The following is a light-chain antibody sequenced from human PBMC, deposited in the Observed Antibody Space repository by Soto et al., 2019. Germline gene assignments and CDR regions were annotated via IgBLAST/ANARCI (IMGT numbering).Light chain of an antibody. CDR3: QQYNNWPT. Sequence: IVLTQYPATLSLSPGERYTLCCRASQSVATYLAWYQEKPGQSPRLLIYGESNRATGIPDRFSGSGSGTDFTLTISRLEPEDFAVYYCQQYNNWPTFGQGTRLEIK. V-gene: IGKV3-11*01. CDR1: QSVATY. CDR2: GES. J-gene: IGKJ5*01.